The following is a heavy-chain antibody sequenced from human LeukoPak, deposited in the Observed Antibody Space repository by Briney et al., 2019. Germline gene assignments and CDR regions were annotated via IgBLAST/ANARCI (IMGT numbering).Heavy chain of an antibody. CDR2: ISGSGGST. D-gene: IGHD6-19*01. V-gene: IGHV3-23*01. J-gene: IGHJ4*02. CDR3: AKDLVSRVAVAGHYYFDY. Sequence: PGGSLRLSCAASGFTFSSYAMSWVRQAPGKGLEWVSAISGSGGSTYYADSVKGRFTISRDNSKNTLYLQMNSLRAEDTAVYYCAKDLVSRVAVAGHYYFDYWGQGTLVTVSS. CDR1: GFTFSSYA.